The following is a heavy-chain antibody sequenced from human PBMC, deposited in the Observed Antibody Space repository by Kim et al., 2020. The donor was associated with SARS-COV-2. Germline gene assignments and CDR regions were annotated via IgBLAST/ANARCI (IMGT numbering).Heavy chain of an antibody. Sequence: GGSLRLSCAASGFTFSSYSMNWVRQAPGKGLEWVSYISSSSSTIYYADSVKGRFTISRDNAKNSLYLQMNSLRAEDTAVYYCAREGYYYDSSGYYHGYHPLSYWGQGTLVTVSS. CDR3: AREGYYYDSSGYYHGYHPLSY. J-gene: IGHJ4*02. CDR2: ISSSSSTI. CDR1: GFTFSSYS. D-gene: IGHD3-22*01. V-gene: IGHV3-48*04.